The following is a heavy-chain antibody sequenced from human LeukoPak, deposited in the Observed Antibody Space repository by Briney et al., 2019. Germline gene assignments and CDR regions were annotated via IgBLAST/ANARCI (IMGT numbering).Heavy chain of an antibody. J-gene: IGHJ3*02. Sequence: PGGSLRLSCAASGFTFSSYEMNWVRQAPGKGLEWVSYISSSGSTIYYADSVKGRFTISRDNAKNSLYLQMNSLRGEDTAVYYCARGGLNYADASDIWGQGTMVTVSS. CDR2: ISSSGSTI. V-gene: IGHV3-48*03. CDR3: ARGGLNYADASDI. D-gene: IGHD4-11*01. CDR1: GFTFSSYE.